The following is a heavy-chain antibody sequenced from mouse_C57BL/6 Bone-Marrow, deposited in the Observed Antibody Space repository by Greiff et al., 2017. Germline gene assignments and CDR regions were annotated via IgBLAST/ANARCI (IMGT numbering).Heavy chain of an antibody. Sequence: EVKVVESGGGLVKPGGSLKLSCAASGFTFSSYTMSWVRQTPEKRLEWVATISGGGGNTYYPDSVKGRFTISRDNAKNTLYLQMSSLRSEDTALYYCAGGYYYGSSLYCDYWGQGTTLTVSS. D-gene: IGHD1-1*01. CDR2: ISGGGGNT. J-gene: IGHJ2*01. CDR1: GFTFSSYT. V-gene: IGHV5-9*01. CDR3: AGGYYYGSSLYCDY.